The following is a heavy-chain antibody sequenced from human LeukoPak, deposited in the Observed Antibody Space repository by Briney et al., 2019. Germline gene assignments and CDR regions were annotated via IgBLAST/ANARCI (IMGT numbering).Heavy chain of an antibody. D-gene: IGHD2-2*01. V-gene: IGHV4-61*01. CDR2: IYYSGST. Sequence: SETLSLTCTVSGGSVSSGSYYWSWIRQPPGKGLEWIGYIYYSGSTNYNPSLKSRVTISVDTSKNQFSLKLSSVTAVDTAVYYCARGTWGYCSSTSCYKDWGQGTLVTVSS. J-gene: IGHJ4*02. CDR1: GGSVSSGSYY. CDR3: ARGTWGYCSSTSCYKD.